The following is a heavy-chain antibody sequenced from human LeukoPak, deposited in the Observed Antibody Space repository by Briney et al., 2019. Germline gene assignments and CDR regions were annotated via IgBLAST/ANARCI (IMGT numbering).Heavy chain of an antibody. CDR1: GYTFTSYG. V-gene: IGHV1-18*01. Sequence: SVKVSCKASGYTFTSYGISWVRQAPGQGLEWMGWISAYNGNTNYAQKLQGRVTMTTDTSTSTAYMELRSPRSDDTAVYYCARDGRRDIVVVPAALWGQGTLVTVSS. J-gene: IGHJ4*02. D-gene: IGHD2-2*01. CDR2: ISAYNGNT. CDR3: ARDGRRDIVVVPAAL.